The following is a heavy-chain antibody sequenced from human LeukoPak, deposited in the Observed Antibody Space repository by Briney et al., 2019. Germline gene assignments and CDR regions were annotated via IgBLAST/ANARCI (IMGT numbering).Heavy chain of an antibody. D-gene: IGHD5-18*01. J-gene: IGHJ6*02. CDR2: IIPIFGIA. Sequence: GASVKVSCKASGGTFSSYAISWVRQAPGQGLEWMGRIIPIFGIANYAQKFQGRVTITADKSTSTAYMELSSLRSEDTAVYYCARGMRIQLWLVDDYYYGMDVWGQGTTVTVSS. CDR3: ARGMRIQLWLVDDYYYGMDV. V-gene: IGHV1-69*04. CDR1: GGTFSSYA.